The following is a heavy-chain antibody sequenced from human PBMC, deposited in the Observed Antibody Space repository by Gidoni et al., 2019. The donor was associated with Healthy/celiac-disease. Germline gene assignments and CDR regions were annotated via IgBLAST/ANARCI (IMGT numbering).Heavy chain of an antibody. V-gene: IGHV3-7*01. CDR3: ARETAWRPMDV. CDR2: IKQDGSEK. D-gene: IGHD1-1*01. CDR1: GFTFSSYW. Sequence: AASGFTFSSYWMSWVRQASGKGLEWVANIKQDGSEKYYVDSVKGRFTISRDNAKNSLYLQMNSLRAEDTAVYYCARETAWRPMDVWGQGTTVTVSS. J-gene: IGHJ6*02.